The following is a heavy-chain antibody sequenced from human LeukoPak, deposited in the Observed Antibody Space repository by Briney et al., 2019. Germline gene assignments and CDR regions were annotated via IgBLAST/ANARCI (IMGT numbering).Heavy chain of an antibody. V-gene: IGHV3-23*01. CDR2: ISGSGGST. D-gene: IGHD2-8*01. Sequence: GGSLRLSCAASGFTFSSYAMSWVRQAPGKGLEWVSAISGSGGSTYYADSVKGRFTISRENSKNTLYLQINSLRSGDTAVYYCASLPLIVDVYAIVYWGQGTLVTVSS. J-gene: IGHJ4*02. CDR1: GFTFSSYA. CDR3: ASLPLIVDVYAIVY.